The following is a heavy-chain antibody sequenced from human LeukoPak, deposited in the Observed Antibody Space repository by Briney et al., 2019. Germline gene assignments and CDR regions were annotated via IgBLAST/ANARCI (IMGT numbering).Heavy chain of an antibody. CDR2: ISSDGTTT. CDR1: GFTITNYW. D-gene: IGHD2-8*02. CDR3: VVIVLG. J-gene: IGHJ4*02. V-gene: IGHV3-74*01. Sequence: GGSLRLACAASGFTITNYWMHWVRQAPGQGLVWVSRISSDGTTTNYADSVRGRFTISRDNAKNMLYLQMNSLRAEDTAIYYCVVIVLGWGQGTLVTVSS.